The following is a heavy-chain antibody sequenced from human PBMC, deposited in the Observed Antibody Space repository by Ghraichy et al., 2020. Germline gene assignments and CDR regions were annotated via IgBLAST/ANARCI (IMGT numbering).Heavy chain of an antibody. CDR1: GFTFDDYT. Sequence: GGSLRLSCAASGFTFDDYTMHWVRQGPGKGLEWVSLINWNGDSTYYADSVKGRFTISRDNSKSSLYLQMNSLSTEDTALYYCAKDSGSSWPHAFHIWGQGTMVTVSS. D-gene: IGHD6-13*01. CDR3: AKDSGSSWPHAFHI. V-gene: IGHV3-43*01. CDR2: INWNGDST. J-gene: IGHJ3*02.